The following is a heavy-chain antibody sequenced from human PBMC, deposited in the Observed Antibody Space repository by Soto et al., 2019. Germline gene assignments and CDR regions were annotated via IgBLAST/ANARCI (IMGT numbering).Heavy chain of an antibody. CDR3: AKETKKILDY. J-gene: IGHJ4*02. CDR1: GFTFSSYG. CDR2: ISYDGSNK. D-gene: IGHD1-26*01. V-gene: IGHV3-30*18. Sequence: GGSLRLSCAASGFTFSSYGMHWVRQAPGKGLEWVAVISYDGSNKYYADSVKGRFTISRDNSKNTLYLQMNSLRAEDTAVYYCAKETKKILDYWGQGTLVTVSS.